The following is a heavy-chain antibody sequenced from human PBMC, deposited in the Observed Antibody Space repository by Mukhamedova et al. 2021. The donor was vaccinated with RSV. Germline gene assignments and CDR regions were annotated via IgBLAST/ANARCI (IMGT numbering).Heavy chain of an antibody. D-gene: IGHD5-18*01. CDR2: ISYDGSNK. CDR3: ARGPPTAMNDY. Sequence: GFTFSSYAMHWVRQAPGKGLEWVAVISYDGSNKYYADSVKGRFTISRDNSKNTLYLQMNSLRAEDTAGYYCARGPPTAMNDYWGQ. CDR1: GFTFSSYA. J-gene: IGHJ4*02. V-gene: IGHV3-30*04.